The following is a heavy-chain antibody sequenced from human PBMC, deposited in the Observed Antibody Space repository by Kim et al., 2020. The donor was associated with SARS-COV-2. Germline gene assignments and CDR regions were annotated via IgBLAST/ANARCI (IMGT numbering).Heavy chain of an antibody. CDR3: AKHDGDGGASPLDY. V-gene: IGHV3-33*06. CDR1: GFTFSRNS. Sequence: GGSLRLSCAASGFTFSRNSMHWVRQAPGKGLEWVAVIWYDGSNKYYADSVKGRFTISRDNSKNTLYLQMNSLRAEDTALYYCAKHDGDGGASPLDYWGQGTLVTVSS. D-gene: IGHD1-26*01. J-gene: IGHJ4*02. CDR2: IWYDGSNK.